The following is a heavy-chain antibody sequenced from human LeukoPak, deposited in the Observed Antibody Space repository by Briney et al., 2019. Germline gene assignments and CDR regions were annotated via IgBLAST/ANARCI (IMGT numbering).Heavy chain of an antibody. D-gene: IGHD2-2*01. J-gene: IGHJ4*02. CDR2: INHSGST. V-gene: IGHV4-34*01. CDR1: GGSFSGYY. CDR3: ARLGVCVVPAAVFDY. Sequence: SETLSLTCAVYGGSFSGYYWSWIRQPPGKGLEWIGEINHSGSTNYNPSLKSRVTISVDTSKNQFSLKLSSVTAADTAVYYCARLGVCVVPAAVFDYWGQGTLVTVSS.